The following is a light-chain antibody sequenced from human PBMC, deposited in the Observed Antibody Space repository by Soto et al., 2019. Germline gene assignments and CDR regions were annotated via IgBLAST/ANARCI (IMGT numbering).Light chain of an antibody. J-gene: IGLJ1*01. Sequence: QSLLTQPPSPSATPGQRVTISCSGSSSNIGSNTVNCYQQLPGTAPKLLIYSNNQQPSGVPDRFSGSKSGTSASLAISGLQSEDEANYYCAAWDDSLNCYVFGTGTKVTV. V-gene: IGLV1-44*01. CDR3: AAWDDSLNCYV. CDR2: SNN. CDR1: SSNIGSNT.